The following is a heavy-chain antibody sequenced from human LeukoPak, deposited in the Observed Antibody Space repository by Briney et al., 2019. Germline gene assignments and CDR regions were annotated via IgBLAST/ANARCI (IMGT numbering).Heavy chain of an antibody. CDR1: GGSISNNW. Sequence: PSGTLSLTCAVSGGSISNNWWGWVRQPPGKGLEWIGEIYHSGSTNYNPSLKSRVTISVDTSKNQFSLKLSSVTAADTAVYYCARNLRMRNPYDSSGYADYWGQGTLVTVSS. CDR3: ARNLRMRNPYDSSGYADY. D-gene: IGHD3-22*01. V-gene: IGHV4-4*02. J-gene: IGHJ4*02. CDR2: IYHSGST.